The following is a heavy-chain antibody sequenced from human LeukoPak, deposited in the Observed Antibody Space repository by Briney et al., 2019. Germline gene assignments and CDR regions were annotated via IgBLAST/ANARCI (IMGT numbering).Heavy chain of an antibody. Sequence: PSETLSLTCTVSGGSISSSNYYWGWIRQPPGKGLEWIGSIYYSGSTYYNPSLKSRVTISVDTSKRQFSLKLNSVTAADTAVYYCARHSSVTTVVFDYWGQGTLVSVSS. CDR2: IYYSGST. CDR1: GGSISSSNYY. J-gene: IGHJ4*02. V-gene: IGHV4-39*01. D-gene: IGHD4-23*01. CDR3: ARHSSVTTVVFDY.